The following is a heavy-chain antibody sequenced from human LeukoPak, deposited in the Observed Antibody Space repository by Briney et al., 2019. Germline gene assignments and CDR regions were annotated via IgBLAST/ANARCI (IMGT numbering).Heavy chain of an antibody. J-gene: IGHJ4*02. CDR2: INHSGST. D-gene: IGHD4-17*01. CDR3: AAHAHDYGDYHFDY. Sequence: SETLSLSCAVYGGSFSGYYWSWIRQPPGKGLEWIGEINHSGSTNCNPSLKSRVTISVDTSKNQFSLKLSSVTAADTAVYYCAAHAHDYGDYHFDYWGQGTLVTVSS. V-gene: IGHV4-34*01. CDR1: GGSFSGYY.